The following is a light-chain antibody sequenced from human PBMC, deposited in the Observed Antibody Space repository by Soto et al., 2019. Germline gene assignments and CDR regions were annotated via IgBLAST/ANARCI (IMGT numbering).Light chain of an antibody. J-gene: IGKJ1*01. Sequence: DIHMTQSPSTLSASVGDRVTITCRASQSISSWLAWYQQKPGKAPKLLIYDASSLESGVPSRFSGSGSGTEFTLTISSLQPDDFATYYCQQAWTFVQGTTVDIK. CDR3: QQAWT. V-gene: IGKV1-5*01. CDR2: DAS. CDR1: QSISSW.